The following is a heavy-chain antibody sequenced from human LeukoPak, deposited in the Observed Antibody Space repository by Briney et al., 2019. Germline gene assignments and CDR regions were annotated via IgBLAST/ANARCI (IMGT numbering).Heavy chain of an antibody. CDR2: IYYSGST. D-gene: IGHD3-10*01. Sequence: PSETLSPTCTVSGGSISSSSYYWGWIRQPPGKGLEWIGSIYYSGSTYYNPSLKSRVTISVDTSKNQFSLKLSSVTAADTAVYYCASSYYYGSGSYYFDYWGQGTLVTVSS. CDR3: ASSYYYGSGSYYFDY. J-gene: IGHJ4*02. V-gene: IGHV4-39*01. CDR1: GGSISSSSYY.